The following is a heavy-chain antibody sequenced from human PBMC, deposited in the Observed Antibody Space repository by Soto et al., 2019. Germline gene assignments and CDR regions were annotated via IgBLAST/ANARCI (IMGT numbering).Heavy chain of an antibody. D-gene: IGHD5-12*01. CDR2: IKQDGSEK. J-gene: IGHJ4*02. CDR3: ARATSVDAY. Sequence: EVQLVESGGDLVQPGGSLRLSCAASGFAFSGYWMSWVRQVPGKGLEGVANIKQDGSEKYYVDSVKGRFTISRDNANNSLYLQMNSLRVEVTAVYYCARATSVDAYWGQGTLVTVSS. CDR1: GFAFSGYW. V-gene: IGHV3-7*01.